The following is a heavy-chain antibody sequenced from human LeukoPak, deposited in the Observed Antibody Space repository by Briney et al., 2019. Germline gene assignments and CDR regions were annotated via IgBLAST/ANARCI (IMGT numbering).Heavy chain of an antibody. Sequence: AGSLRLSCAAWGFTFRDYCMTWLRQAAGKGLQWLSYIGSGGRTIYDADYVQGRFHISRDNAPTSVYLQMNTLSAEDAAVYYCARGGSDFHWPPKEYYAMDVWGQGTMVTVSS. D-gene: IGHD3-9*01. CDR1: GFTFRDYC. CDR3: ARGGSDFHWPPKEYYAMDV. V-gene: IGHV3-11*01. CDR2: IGSGGRTI. J-gene: IGHJ6*02.